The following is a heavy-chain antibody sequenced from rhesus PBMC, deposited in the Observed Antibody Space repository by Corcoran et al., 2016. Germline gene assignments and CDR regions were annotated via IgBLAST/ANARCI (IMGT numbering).Heavy chain of an antibody. CDR1: GYSISSGYG. V-gene: IGHV4-127*01. J-gene: IGHJ4*01. D-gene: IGHD1-44*02. CDR2: IYGSGSST. CDR3: ARRYSGSYSFDY. Sequence: QLQLQESGPGLVKPSETLSLTCAVSGYSISSGYGWSWIRQAPGKGLEWIGYIYGSGSSTNYNPSLKRRVTLSVDTSKNQLSLKLSSVTTADTAVYYWARRYSGSYSFDYWGQGVLVTVSS.